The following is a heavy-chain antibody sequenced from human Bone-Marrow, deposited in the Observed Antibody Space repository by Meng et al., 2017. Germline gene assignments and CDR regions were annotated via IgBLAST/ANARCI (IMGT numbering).Heavy chain of an antibody. V-gene: IGHV3-11*01. Sequence: QVQLVESGGGVVQPGRSLRLSCAASGFTFSEYYMSWIRQAPGKGLEWISYISTSGNTIYYTDSVKGRFAISRDNAKNSLYLQMSSLRAEDTAVYYCARVVGTATGAVDYWGQGTLVTVSS. D-gene: IGHD2-21*02. J-gene: IGHJ4*02. CDR1: GFTFSEYY. CDR3: ARVVGTATGAVDY. CDR2: ISTSGNTI.